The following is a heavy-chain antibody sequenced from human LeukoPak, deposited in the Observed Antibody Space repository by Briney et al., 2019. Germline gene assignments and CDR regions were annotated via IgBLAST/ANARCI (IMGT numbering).Heavy chain of an antibody. D-gene: IGHD6-19*01. J-gene: IGHJ1*01. V-gene: IGHV3-21*01. CDR3: ARDSATYSSRIEYFQH. CDR2: ISSSSSYI. CDR1: GFTFSSYI. Sequence: GGSLRLSCAASGFTFSSYIMNWVRQAPGKGLEWVSSISSSSSYIYYADSVKGRFTISRDNAKNSLYLQMNSLRAEDTAVYYCARDSATYSSRIEYFQHWGQGTLVTVSS.